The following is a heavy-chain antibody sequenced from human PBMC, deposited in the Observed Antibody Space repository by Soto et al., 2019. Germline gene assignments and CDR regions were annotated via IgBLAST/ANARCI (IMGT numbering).Heavy chain of an antibody. J-gene: IGHJ6*02. D-gene: IGHD4-17*01. Sequence: SETLSLTCTVSGGSISSGDYYWSWIRQPPGKGLEWIGYIYYSGSTYYNPSLKSRLTMSLDTSQNQFSLHLSSVIAADSASYFCARATTVTSSFFYYGLDVWGQGTTVTVSS. CDR1: GGSISSGDYY. CDR2: IYYSGST. CDR3: ARATTVTSSFFYYGLDV. V-gene: IGHV4-30-4*01.